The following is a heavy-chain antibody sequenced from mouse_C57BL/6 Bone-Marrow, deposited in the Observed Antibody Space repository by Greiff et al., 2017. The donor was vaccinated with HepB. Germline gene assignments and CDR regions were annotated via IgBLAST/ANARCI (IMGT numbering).Heavy chain of an antibody. J-gene: IGHJ1*03. Sequence: EVQGVESGGGLVKPGGSLKLSCAASGFTFSSYAMSWVRQTPEKRLAWVATISDGGSYTYYPDNVKGRFTISRDNAKNNLYLQMSHLKSEDTAIYYCARKGWLLWYFDVWGTGTTVTVSS. CDR1: GFTFSSYA. D-gene: IGHD2-3*01. V-gene: IGHV5-4*01. CDR3: ARKGWLLWYFDV. CDR2: ISDGGSYT.